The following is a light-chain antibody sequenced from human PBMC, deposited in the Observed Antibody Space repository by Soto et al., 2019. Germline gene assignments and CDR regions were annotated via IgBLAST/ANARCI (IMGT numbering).Light chain of an antibody. J-gene: IGLJ2*01. V-gene: IGLV1-51*01. CDR1: SSNIGNNF. CDR3: GTWDDSLSGVV. CDR2: DDN. Sequence: QSVLTQPPSVSAAPGQKVTISCSGSSSNIGNNFVSWYQQLPGTAPKLLIYDDNKRPSGIPDRFSGSKSGTSATLGITGLQTGDEADYYCGTWDDSLSGVVFGGGTKLTV.